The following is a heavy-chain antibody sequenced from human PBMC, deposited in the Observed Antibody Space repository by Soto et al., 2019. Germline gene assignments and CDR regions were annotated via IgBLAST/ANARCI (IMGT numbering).Heavy chain of an antibody. D-gene: IGHD6-13*01. V-gene: IGHV3-21*06. Sequence: EVQLVESGGDLVKPGGSLRLSCAVSGFTFNNYNMNWVRQAPGKGLEWVASIGSRGSSYRYYADPVKGRFTISRDIANNSLYQQMDSLRVDDTGVYYCARDLEAADVFDFWGQGTMVTVSS. CDR1: GFTFNNYN. CDR2: IGSRGSSYR. CDR3: ARDLEAADVFDF. J-gene: IGHJ3*01.